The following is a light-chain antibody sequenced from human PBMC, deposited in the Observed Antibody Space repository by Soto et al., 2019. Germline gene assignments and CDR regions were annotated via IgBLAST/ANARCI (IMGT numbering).Light chain of an antibody. CDR1: QSLLHSNGYNY. CDR3: MQALQAPFT. CDR2: SGS. Sequence: EIVMTQSPLSLPVTPGEPASISCKSSQSLLHSNGYNYLDWYLQKPGQSPQLLIYSGSNRASVVPDRCSGSGSGTDFTLKISRVEAEDVAVYYCMQALQAPFTFGPGTKVDIK. V-gene: IGKV2-28*01. J-gene: IGKJ3*01.